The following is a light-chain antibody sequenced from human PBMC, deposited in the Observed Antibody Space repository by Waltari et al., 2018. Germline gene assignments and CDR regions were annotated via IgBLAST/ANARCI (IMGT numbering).Light chain of an antibody. CDR2: DVS. V-gene: IGLV2-14*03. CDR3: SSYISSSTLEL. J-gene: IGLJ2*01. Sequence: QSALTQPASVSGSPGQSITISCTGNRGDVGSYNYFPWYQQHPGKAPKLMIFDVSNRPSGVSNRFSGSKSGNTASLTISGLQAEDEADYYCSSYISSSTLELFGGGTSLTVL. CDR1: RGDVGSYNY.